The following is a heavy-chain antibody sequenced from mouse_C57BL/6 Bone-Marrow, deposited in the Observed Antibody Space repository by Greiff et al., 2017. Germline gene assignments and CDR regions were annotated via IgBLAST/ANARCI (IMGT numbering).Heavy chain of an antibody. V-gene: IGHV1-63*01. CDR2: IYPGGGYT. D-gene: IGHD1-1*01. J-gene: IGHJ1*03. CDR3: ARVTTVVATDWYFDV. Sequence: AQGVESGAELVRPGTSVKMSCKASGYTFTNYWIGWAKQRPGHGLEWIGDIYPGGGYTNYNEKFKGKATLTADKSSSTAYMQFSSLTSEDSAIYYCARVTTVVATDWYFDVWGTGTTVTVSS. CDR1: GYTFTNYW.